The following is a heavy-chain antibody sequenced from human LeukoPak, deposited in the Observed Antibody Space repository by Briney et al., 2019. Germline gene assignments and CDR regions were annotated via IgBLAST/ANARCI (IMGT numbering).Heavy chain of an antibody. CDR3: AREGDSRWGELSP. CDR2: IWYDGSEQ. J-gene: IGHJ1*01. D-gene: IGHD3-16*02. Sequence: GGSLRLSCAASGFTFSTYAIYWVRRAPGKGLEWVAVIWYDGSEQYYADSVKGRFIISRDNSKSTSDLQMNSLRAEDTAVYYCAREGDSRWGELSPWGQGTLVTVSA. CDR1: GFTFSTYA. V-gene: IGHV3-33*07.